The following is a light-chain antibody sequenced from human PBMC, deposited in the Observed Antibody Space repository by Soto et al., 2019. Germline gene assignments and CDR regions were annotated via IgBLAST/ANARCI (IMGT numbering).Light chain of an antibody. J-gene: IGKJ1*01. CDR1: QNIYYN. Sequence: ILMTQSPAPVSVSPGESATLSCRASQNIYYNVAWYQHRPGQAPRLLIYRASTRAPGVPAKFSGSGYGTEFTLNISSLQHEDFTVYSCLQYHNLWAFGQGTKVEI. CDR2: RAS. CDR3: LQYHNLWA. V-gene: IGKV3-15*01.